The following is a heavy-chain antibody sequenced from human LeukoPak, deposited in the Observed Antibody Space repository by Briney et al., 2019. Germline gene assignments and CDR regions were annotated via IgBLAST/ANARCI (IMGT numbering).Heavy chain of an antibody. V-gene: IGHV4-4*07. Sequence: SETLSLTCTVSGGSISSYYWSWIRQPAGKGLEWIGRIYTSGSTNDNPSLKSRVTMSVDTSKNQFSLKLNSVTAADTAVYYCAREQLPYAEFDYWGQGTLVTVSS. D-gene: IGHD2-2*02. CDR1: GGSISSYY. CDR2: IYTSGST. CDR3: AREQLPYAEFDY. J-gene: IGHJ4*02.